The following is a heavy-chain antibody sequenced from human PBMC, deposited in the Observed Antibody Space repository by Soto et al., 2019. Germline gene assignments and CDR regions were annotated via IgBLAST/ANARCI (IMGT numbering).Heavy chain of an antibody. J-gene: IGHJ4*02. CDR2: INPNSGNI. CDR1: GDTFTTYD. V-gene: IGHV1-8*01. D-gene: IGHD3-10*01. Sequence: ASLKVSCKASGDTFTTYDINWVRQATGHGLEWMGWINPNSGNIGYAQRFQGRVTMSRDTAIRTAYMEVSSLSSDDTAVSSCARGRASGSYYLLDYWGQGTLVTVSS. CDR3: ARGRASGSYYLLDY.